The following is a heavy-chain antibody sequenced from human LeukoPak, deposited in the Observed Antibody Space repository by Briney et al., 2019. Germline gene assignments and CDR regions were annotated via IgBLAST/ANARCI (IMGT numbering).Heavy chain of an antibody. J-gene: IGHJ4*02. Sequence: ASVKVSCKASGYTFTSYGISWVRQAPGQGLEWMGWISAYNGNTNYAQKLQGRVTMTTDTSTSTAYMELRSLRSDDTAVYYCARDKDPLGITFGGVIVRMGYWGQGTLVTVSS. CDR3: ARDKDPLGITFGGVIVRMGY. D-gene: IGHD3-16*02. CDR1: GYTFTSYG. CDR2: ISAYNGNT. V-gene: IGHV1-18*01.